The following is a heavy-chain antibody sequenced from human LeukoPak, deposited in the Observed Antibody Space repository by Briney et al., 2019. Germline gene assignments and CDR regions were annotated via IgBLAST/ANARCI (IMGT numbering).Heavy chain of an antibody. J-gene: IGHJ3*02. V-gene: IGHV1-18*01. CDR1: GYTFTSYG. Sequence: ASVKVSCKASGYTFTSYGISWVRQAPGQGLEWMGWINAYNDNTNYAQKFQGRVTMTRDTSISTAYMELSRLRSDDTAVYYCARLGFGESHAFDIWGQGTMVTVSS. CDR2: INAYNDNT. CDR3: ARLGFGESHAFDI. D-gene: IGHD3-10*01.